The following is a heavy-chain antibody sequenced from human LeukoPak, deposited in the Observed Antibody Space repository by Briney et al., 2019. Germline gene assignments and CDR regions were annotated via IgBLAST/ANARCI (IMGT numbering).Heavy chain of an antibody. J-gene: IGHJ3*02. Sequence: GESLKISCKGSGYSFSSYWIGWVRQMPGKGLEWMGVIYAGDSETKYSPPFQGQVTISVDKSINTAYLQWSSLKASDTAIYYCARERKGAFDIWGQGTMVTISS. CDR1: GYSFSSYW. CDR3: ARERKGAFDI. CDR2: IYAGDSET. V-gene: IGHV5-51*01.